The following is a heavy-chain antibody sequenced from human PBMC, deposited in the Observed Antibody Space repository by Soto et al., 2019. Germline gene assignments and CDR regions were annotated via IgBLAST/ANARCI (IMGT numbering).Heavy chain of an antibody. D-gene: IGHD6-13*01. CDR3: AGYSNSWSKYVKH. V-gene: IGHV4-34*01. Sequence: VQLQQWGAGLLKPSETLSLTCAVYGGSFSGYCWSWIRQTPGERLEWVGDICHGGGANYNPSLKSRVSFSLDPSKNQSSLKLNSVMAADTAVYYCAGYSNSWSKYVKHWGRGSLVTVSS. CDR2: ICHGGGA. CDR1: GGSFSGYC. J-gene: IGHJ1*01.